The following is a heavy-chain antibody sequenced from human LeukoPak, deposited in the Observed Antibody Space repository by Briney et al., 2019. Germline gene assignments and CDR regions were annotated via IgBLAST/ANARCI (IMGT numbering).Heavy chain of an antibody. CDR1: GFTFSSYW. Sequence: GGSLRLSCAASGFTFSSYWMSWVRQAPGKGLEWVANIKQDGSEKYYVDSVKGRFTISRDNAKNSLYLQMNSLRAEDTAVYYCARDPGVTIFGVVYWGQGTLVTVSS. CDR2: IKQDGSEK. D-gene: IGHD3-3*01. CDR3: ARDPGVTIFGVVY. V-gene: IGHV3-7*01. J-gene: IGHJ4*02.